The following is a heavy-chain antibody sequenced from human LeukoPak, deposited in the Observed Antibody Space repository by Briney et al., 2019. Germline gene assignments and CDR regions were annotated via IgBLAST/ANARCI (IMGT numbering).Heavy chain of an antibody. J-gene: IGHJ6*02. CDR1: GYTFTSYD. CDR3: ARGREPGIAAAGSWADQHYHYGMDV. CDR2: MNPNSGNT. D-gene: IGHD6-13*01. V-gene: IGHV1-8*01. Sequence: ASVKVSCKASGYTFTSYDINWVRQATGQGLEWMGWMNPNSGNTGYAQKFQGRVTMTRNTSISTAYMELSSLRSEDTAVYYCARGREPGIAAAGSWADQHYHYGMDVWGQGTTVTVSS.